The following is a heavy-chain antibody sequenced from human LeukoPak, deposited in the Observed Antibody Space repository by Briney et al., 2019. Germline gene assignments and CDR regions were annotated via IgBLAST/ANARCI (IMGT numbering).Heavy chain of an antibody. V-gene: IGHV3-21*01. J-gene: IGHJ4*02. Sequence: GGSLRLSCAASGFTFSTYNMNWVRQAPGKGLEWVSSISSSSSYIYYADSVKGRFTISRDNAKNPLYLQMNSLRAEDTAVYYCARDDSGKIDYYFDYWGQGTLVTVSS. CDR3: ARDDSGKIDYYFDY. D-gene: IGHD6-13*01. CDR2: ISSSSSYI. CDR1: GFTFSTYN.